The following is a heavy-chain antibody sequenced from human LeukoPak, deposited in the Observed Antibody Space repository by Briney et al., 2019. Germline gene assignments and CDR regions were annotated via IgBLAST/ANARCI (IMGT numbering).Heavy chain of an antibody. Sequence: SETLSLTRTVSGGSISSYYWSWIRQPPGKGLEWIGYIYYSGSTNYNPSLKSRVTISVDTSKNQFSLKLSSVTAADTAVYYCASGYCSGGSCYYYMDVWGKGTTVTVSS. J-gene: IGHJ6*03. V-gene: IGHV4-59*01. CDR2: IYYSGST. D-gene: IGHD2-15*01. CDR3: ASGYCSGGSCYYYMDV. CDR1: GGSISSYY.